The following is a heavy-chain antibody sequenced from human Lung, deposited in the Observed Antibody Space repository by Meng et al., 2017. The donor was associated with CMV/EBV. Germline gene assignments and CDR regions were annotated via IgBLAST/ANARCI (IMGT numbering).Heavy chain of an antibody. V-gene: IGHV4-39*06. CDR3: ERDYAGVPAHLYYFDD. D-gene: IGHD3-16*01. Sequence: SETLSLTXTVSRVSVGSSDFYWGWVRQPPGKGLEWIGTIFYTGNTWYNPSLQRRVTISSDTSRNTFPLELKFATAADTATYYCERDYAGVPAHLYYFDDWGQGKLVTVSS. J-gene: IGHJ4*02. CDR1: RVSVGSSDFY. CDR2: IFYTGNT.